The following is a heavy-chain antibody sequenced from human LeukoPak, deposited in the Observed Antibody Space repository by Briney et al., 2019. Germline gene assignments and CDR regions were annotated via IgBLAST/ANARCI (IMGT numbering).Heavy chain of an antibody. D-gene: IGHD3-10*01. CDR2: FYYSGST. J-gene: IGHJ6*02. V-gene: IGHV4-59*12. CDR3: ARGPAGGFYYYYGMDV. CDR1: GGSISSYY. Sequence: SGTLSLTCTVSGGSISSYYWSWIRQSPGKGLEWIGYFYYSGSTSYNPSLQSRVTISVDTSKNQFSLKLSSVTAADTAVYYCARGPAGGFYYYYGMDVWGQGTTVTVSS.